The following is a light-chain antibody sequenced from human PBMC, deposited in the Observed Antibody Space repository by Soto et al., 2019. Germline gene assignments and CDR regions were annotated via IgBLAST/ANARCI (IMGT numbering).Light chain of an antibody. Sequence: DIQMTQSPSTLSASVGDRVTITCRASQSISSWLAWYQQKPGKAPKLLIYDASSLESGGPSRFSGSGSGTEFTLTISSLQPDDFATYYCQQYNSYSPGFTFGPGTKVDIK. CDR2: DAS. CDR1: QSISSW. J-gene: IGKJ3*01. CDR3: QQYNSYSPGFT. V-gene: IGKV1-5*01.